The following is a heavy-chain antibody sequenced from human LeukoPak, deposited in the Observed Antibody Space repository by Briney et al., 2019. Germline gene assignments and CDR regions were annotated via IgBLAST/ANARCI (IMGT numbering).Heavy chain of an antibody. CDR1: GFTFSNYG. Sequence: GESLRLSCAASGFTFSNYGMHWVRQAPGKGLEWVAVIWYGGSKKYYADSVKGRFTISRDYSKNTLYLEMNSLRAEDTAVYYCARDYNFYFDSWGQGTLVTVSS. CDR3: ARDYNFYFDS. CDR2: IWYGGSKK. D-gene: IGHD3-10*01. V-gene: IGHV3-33*01. J-gene: IGHJ4*02.